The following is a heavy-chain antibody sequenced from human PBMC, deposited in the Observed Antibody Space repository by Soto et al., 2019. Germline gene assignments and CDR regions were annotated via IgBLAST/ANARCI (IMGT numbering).Heavy chain of an antibody. Sequence: EVQLVQSGAEVKKPGESLKISCKGSGYSFTSYWIGWVRQMPGKGLEWMGIIYPGDSDTRYSPSFQGQVTISADKSISTAYLQWSSLKASDTAMYYCAKTPWDDKTYYDILTGYDNWFDPWGQGTLVTVSS. CDR3: AKTPWDDKTYYDILTGYDNWFDP. J-gene: IGHJ5*02. V-gene: IGHV5-51*03. CDR1: GYSFTSYW. CDR2: IYPGDSDT. D-gene: IGHD3-9*01.